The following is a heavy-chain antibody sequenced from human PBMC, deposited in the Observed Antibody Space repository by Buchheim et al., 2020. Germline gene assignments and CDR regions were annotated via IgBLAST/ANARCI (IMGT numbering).Heavy chain of an antibody. Sequence: EVQLVESGGGLVKPGGSLRLSCAASGFTFSNAWMSWVRQAPGKGLECVGRIKSKTDGGPPDYAAPVKGSFTISRDDSKHTLYLQMNSLKTEDTAVYYCTTDFWSGYWLGDYYYGMDVWGQGTT. CDR3: TTDFWSGYWLGDYYYGMDV. CDR1: GFTFSNAW. D-gene: IGHD3-3*01. J-gene: IGHJ6*02. V-gene: IGHV3-15*01. CDR2: IKSKTDGGPP.